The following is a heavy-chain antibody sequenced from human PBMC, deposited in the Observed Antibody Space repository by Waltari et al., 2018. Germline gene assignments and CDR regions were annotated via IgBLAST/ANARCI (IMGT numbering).Heavy chain of an antibody. D-gene: IGHD3-22*01. CDR1: GFTFSRSW. V-gene: IGHV3-74*01. Sequence: EVQLVESGGGLVQPGGSLRLSCAASGFTFSRSWMHWARQAPGKGLVWVSLINKDGTTTIYADSVKGRFTISRDNAENTLYLQMNSLRAEDTAVYYCVRIYFESSGHKLSWGQGTLVTVSS. J-gene: IGHJ5*02. CDR3: VRIYFESSGHKLS. CDR2: INKDGTTT.